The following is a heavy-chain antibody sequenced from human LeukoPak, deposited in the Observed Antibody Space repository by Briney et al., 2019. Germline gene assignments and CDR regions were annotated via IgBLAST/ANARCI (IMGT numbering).Heavy chain of an antibody. CDR2: ISGSGGST. Sequence: GGSLRLSCAASAFTFRSYAMIWVRQAPGKGLEWVSGISGSGGSTYYSDSAKGRFTISRDDSNNTLYLQMNSLRAEDTAVYYCAKGAASRGYTYVANWGQGTLVTVSS. V-gene: IGHV3-23*01. CDR3: AKGAASRGYTYVAN. D-gene: IGHD5-18*01. J-gene: IGHJ4*02. CDR1: AFTFRSYA.